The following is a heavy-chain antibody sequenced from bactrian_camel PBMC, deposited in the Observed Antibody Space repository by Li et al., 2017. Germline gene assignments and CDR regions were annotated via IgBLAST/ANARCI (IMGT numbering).Heavy chain of an antibody. CDR2: IWAGGGGT. V-gene: IGHV3S28*01. CDR3: AAAPSSGGYCTAPDFGY. Sequence: QLVESGGGSVQTGGSLRLSCVGYEFSYNNYYMGWFRQAPGKEREGVAAIWAGGGGTYYADSVKGRFTISQDNAKNTLYLQMNSLKPEDTAMYYRAAAPSSGGYCTAPDFGYWGQGTQVTVS. CDR1: EFSYNNYY. J-gene: IGHJ6*01. D-gene: IGHD2*01.